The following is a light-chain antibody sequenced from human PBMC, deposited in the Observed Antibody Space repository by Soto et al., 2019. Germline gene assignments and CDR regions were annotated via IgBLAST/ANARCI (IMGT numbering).Light chain of an antibody. J-gene: IGLJ3*02. CDR1: VGDIASTY. CDR2: EDT. V-gene: IGLV6-57*04. CDR3: QSYDLGNRGV. Sequence: NFMLTQPHSVSESPGKTVTISCTRSVGDIASTYVQWFQQRPGSAPKAIIYEDTKRPSGVPDRFSGAVDSSSNSASLTISGLETEDEPDYYCQSYDLGNRGVFGGGTKLTVL.